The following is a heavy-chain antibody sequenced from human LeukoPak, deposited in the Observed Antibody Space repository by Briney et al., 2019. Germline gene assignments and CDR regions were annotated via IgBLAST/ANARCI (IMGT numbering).Heavy chain of an antibody. CDR1: GGSISSYY. CDR3: ARSNLGYCSSTSCQNDAFDI. CDR2: IYTSGST. D-gene: IGHD2-2*01. V-gene: IGHV4-4*07. Sequence: SGTLSLTCTVSGGSISSYYWSWIRQPAGKGLEWIGRIYTSGSTNYNPSLKSRVTMSVDTSKNQFSLKLSSVTAADTAVYYCARSNLGYCSSTSCQNDAFDIWGQGTMVTVSS. J-gene: IGHJ3*02.